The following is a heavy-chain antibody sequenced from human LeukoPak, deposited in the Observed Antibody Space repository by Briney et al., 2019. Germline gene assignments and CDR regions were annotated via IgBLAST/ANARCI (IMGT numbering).Heavy chain of an antibody. V-gene: IGHV1-2*02. D-gene: IGHD3-10*01. J-gene: IGHJ4*02. CDR1: GYTFTGYY. CDR3: ARDGLLWFGELPYDY. CDR2: IYPNSGGT. Sequence: ASVKVSCKAPGYTFTGYYMHWVRQAPGQGLEWMGWIYPNSGGTNYAQKFQGRVTMTRDTSISTAYMELSRLRSDDTAVYYCARDGLLWFGELPYDYWGQGTLVTVSS.